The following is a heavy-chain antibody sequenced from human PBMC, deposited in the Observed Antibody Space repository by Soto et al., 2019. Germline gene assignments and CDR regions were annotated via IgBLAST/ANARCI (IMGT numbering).Heavy chain of an antibody. J-gene: IGHJ4*01. CDR2: MTPSGSSR. Sequence: GGPLRLSCAASGFTFSDFNMNWLRQAPGKGLEWISYMTPSGSSRTYADSVKGRITISRDNAKNSLYLQMNSLRDDDTAVYYCERQLSVNDFTFDSWGQGTMVTVSS. D-gene: IGHD1-1*01. V-gene: IGHV3-11*01. CDR3: ERQLSVNDFTFDS. CDR1: GFTFSDFN.